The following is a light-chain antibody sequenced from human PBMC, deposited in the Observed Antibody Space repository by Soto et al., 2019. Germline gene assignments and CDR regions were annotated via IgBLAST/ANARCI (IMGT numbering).Light chain of an antibody. V-gene: IGKV1-5*03. CDR1: QTINNW. J-gene: IGKJ1*01. Sequence: EIQMTQSPSTLSASVGDRVTITCRASQTINNWLAWYQQRPGKDPKLLIYEASSLETGVPSRFSGSGSGTDFPLTITGLQPDDFASYYCQQYETYWTFGQGTKVEIK. CDR3: QQYETYWT. CDR2: EAS.